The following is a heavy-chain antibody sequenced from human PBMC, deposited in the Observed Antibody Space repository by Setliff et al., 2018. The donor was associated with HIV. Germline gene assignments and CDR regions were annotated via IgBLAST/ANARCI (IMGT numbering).Heavy chain of an antibody. CDR1: GFILSEYT. J-gene: IGHJ4*02. CDR3: AKDRWGGKPYYFDY. D-gene: IGHD7-27*01. Sequence: GGSLRLSCAGSGFILSEYTISWVRQAPGKGLEWVAVIWYDGSNKYYADSVKGRFTISRDNSKNTLYLQMNSLRAEDTAVYYCAKDRWGGKPYYFDYWGQGTLVTVSS. V-gene: IGHV3-33*06. CDR2: IWYDGSNK.